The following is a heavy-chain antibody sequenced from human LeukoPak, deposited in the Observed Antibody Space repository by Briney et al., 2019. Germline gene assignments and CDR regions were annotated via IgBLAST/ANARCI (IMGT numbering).Heavy chain of an antibody. J-gene: IGHJ4*02. CDR1: GGSFSGYY. V-gene: IGHV4-34*01. Sequence: SETLSLTCAVYGGSFSGYYWSWIRQPPGKGLEWIGEINHSGSTNYNPSLKSRVTISVDTSKNQFSLKLSSVTAADTAVYYCAVGVRYCSSTSCSLHFDYWGQGTLVTVSS. D-gene: IGHD2-2*01. CDR3: AVGVRYCSSTSCSLHFDY. CDR2: INHSGST.